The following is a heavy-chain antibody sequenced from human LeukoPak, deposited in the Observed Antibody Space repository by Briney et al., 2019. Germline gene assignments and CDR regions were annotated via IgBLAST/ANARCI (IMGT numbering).Heavy chain of an antibody. Sequence: SGPTLVNPTQTLTLTCTLSGFSITTGGMAVGWIRQPPGKALEWLAVIYSNDDKRYSSSLQTRLTITKDTSTNQVVLTVTNMDPVDTATYSCALSTTTSSVITFDYWGQGILVTVSS. J-gene: IGHJ4*02. CDR1: GFSITTGGMA. D-gene: IGHD3-22*01. CDR3: ALSTTTSSVITFDY. V-gene: IGHV2-5*01. CDR2: IYSNDDK.